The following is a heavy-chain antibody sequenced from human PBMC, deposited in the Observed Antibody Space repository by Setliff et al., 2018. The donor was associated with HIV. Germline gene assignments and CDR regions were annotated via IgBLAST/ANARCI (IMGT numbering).Heavy chain of an antibody. CDR1: GGSISNYY. CDR3: ARDRHSSGLGSYGP. CDR2: IDSSGTT. J-gene: IGHJ5*02. V-gene: IGHV4-4*07. Sequence: PSETLSLTCTVSGGSISNYYWSWIRQPAGKGLEWIGRIDSSGTTDYKPSLKGRVAVSVDTSRNQFSLRVTSVTAADTAVYFCARDRHSSGLGSYGPWGPGILVTVSS. D-gene: IGHD3-10*01.